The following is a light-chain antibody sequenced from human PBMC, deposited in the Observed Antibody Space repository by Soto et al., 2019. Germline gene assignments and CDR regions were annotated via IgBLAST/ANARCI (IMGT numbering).Light chain of an antibody. V-gene: IGKV1-8*01. J-gene: IGKJ4*01. Sequence: AIRMTQSPSSFSASTGDRVTITCRASQGISSYLAWYQQKPGKAPKLLIYAASTLQSGVPSRFSGSGSGTDFTLTISCLQSEDFATYYCQQYYSCPPSLTFGGGTKVEIK. CDR3: QQYYSCPPSLT. CDR2: AAS. CDR1: QGISSY.